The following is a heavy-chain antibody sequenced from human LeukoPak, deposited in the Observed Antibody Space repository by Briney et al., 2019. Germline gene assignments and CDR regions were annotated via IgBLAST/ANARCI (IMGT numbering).Heavy chain of an antibody. CDR3: VGGDY. CDR2: INQDGSDK. CDR1: GLTFSIHW. V-gene: IGHV3-7*01. J-gene: IGHJ4*02. Sequence: PGGSLRLSCAASGLTFSIHWMNWVRQAPGKGLECVANINQDGSDKYYVDSVKGRFTISRDNTKNSLYLQMNSLRAEDTAVYYWVGGDYWGQGTLVTVSS.